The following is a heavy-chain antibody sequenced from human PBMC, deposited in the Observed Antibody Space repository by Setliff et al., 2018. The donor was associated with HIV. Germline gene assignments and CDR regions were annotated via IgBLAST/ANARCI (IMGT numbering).Heavy chain of an antibody. J-gene: IGHJ4*02. CDR2: IFSNDEK. CDR1: GFSLSTSGVG. V-gene: IGHV2-26*01. Sequence: SGPTLVNPTQTLTLTCTFSGFSLSTSGVGVGWIRQPPGKALEWLALIFSNDEKSYSTSLKSRLTISKDTSKSQVVLTMTNMDPVDTATYYCARTYLEWLPFDYWGQGTLVTVSS. CDR3: ARTYLEWLPFDY. D-gene: IGHD3-3*01.